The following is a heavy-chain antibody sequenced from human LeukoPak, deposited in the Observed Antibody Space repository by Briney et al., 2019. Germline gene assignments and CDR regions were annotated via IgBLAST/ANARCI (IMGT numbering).Heavy chain of an antibody. CDR1: GGSISSYY. CDR3: ARVLRDYGGNPRKPNCYYYYMDV. J-gene: IGHJ6*03. V-gene: IGHV4-4*07. Sequence: SETLSLTCTVSGGSISSYYWSWIRQPAGKGLEWIGRIYTSGSTNYNPSLKSRVTMSVDTSKNQFSLKLSSVTAADTAVYYCARVLRDYGGNPRKPNCYYYYMDVWGKGTTVTVSS. D-gene: IGHD4-23*01. CDR2: IYTSGST.